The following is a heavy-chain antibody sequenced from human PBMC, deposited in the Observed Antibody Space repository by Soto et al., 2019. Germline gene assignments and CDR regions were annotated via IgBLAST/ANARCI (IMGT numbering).Heavy chain of an antibody. CDR3: ARVWTTVTNWFDP. CDR2: IYHSGGT. D-gene: IGHD4-17*01. J-gene: IGHJ5*02. CDR1: GGSISSTNW. Sequence: SETLSLTCTVSGGSISSTNWWSWVRQPPGKGLEWIGEIYHSGGTNYNPSLKSRVTISVDKSKNQFSLKLSSVTAADTAVYYCARVWTTVTNWFDPWGRGTLVTVSS. V-gene: IGHV4-4*02.